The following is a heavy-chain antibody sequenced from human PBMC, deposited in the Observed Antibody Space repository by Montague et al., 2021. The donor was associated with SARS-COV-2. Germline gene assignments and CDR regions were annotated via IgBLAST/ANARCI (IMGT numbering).Heavy chain of an antibody. Sequence: SETLSLTCTVSGGTISSYYYSWIRQPPGKALEWIGYISYIGSTNYNPFLKSRVTVSIDTSKNQFSLKLSSVTAADSAVYYCVRQGSDYCSSTSCYGADRPFDIWGQGTMVTVSS. CDR3: VRQGSDYCSSTSCYGADRPFDI. CDR1: GGTISSYY. D-gene: IGHD2-2*01. CDR2: ISYIGST. V-gene: IGHV4-59*01. J-gene: IGHJ3*02.